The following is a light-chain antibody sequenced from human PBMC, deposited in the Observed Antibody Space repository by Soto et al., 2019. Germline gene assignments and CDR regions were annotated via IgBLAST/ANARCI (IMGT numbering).Light chain of an antibody. CDR3: QQYSTLPHT. CDR1: QSVTNSF. V-gene: IGKV3-20*01. Sequence: ENVLTQSPGTLSLSPGERAALSCRASQSVTNSFFAWYQQKPGQAPRLLIYGISNRATGIPDRFSGSGSWTELTRTISRLEPEDFVVYYCQQYSTLPHTFGQGTKLEGK. CDR2: GIS. J-gene: IGKJ2*01.